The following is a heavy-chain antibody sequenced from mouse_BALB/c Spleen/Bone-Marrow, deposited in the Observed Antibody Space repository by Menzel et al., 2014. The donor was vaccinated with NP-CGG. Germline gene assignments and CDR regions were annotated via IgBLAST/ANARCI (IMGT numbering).Heavy chain of an antibody. D-gene: IGHD2-4*01. J-gene: IGHJ3*01. Sequence: LVESGPELVKPGASVKVSCKASGYSFTDYNMYWVKQSHGKSLEWIGYIDPYIDGTSYNQKFRGKATLTVDKSSSTAFMHLNSRTSEDTAVYYCARPLYYDYGFAYWGQGTLVTVST. CDR3: ARPLYYDYGFAY. CDR2: IDPYIDGT. CDR1: GYSFTDYN. V-gene: IGHV1S135*01.